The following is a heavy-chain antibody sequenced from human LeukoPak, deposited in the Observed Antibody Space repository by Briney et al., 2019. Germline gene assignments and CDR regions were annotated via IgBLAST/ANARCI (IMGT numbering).Heavy chain of an antibody. CDR1: GFTFSSYS. J-gene: IGHJ4*02. D-gene: IGHD2-2*01. CDR3: ARALLDSEDIVVVPAAMGDY. V-gene: IGHV3-21*01. CDR2: ISSSSSYI. Sequence: GGSLRLSCAASGFTFSSYSMNWVRQAPGKGLERVSSISSSSSYIYYADSVKGRFTISRDNAKNSLYLQMNSLRAEDTAVYYCARALLDSEDIVVVPAAMGDYWGQGTLVTVSS.